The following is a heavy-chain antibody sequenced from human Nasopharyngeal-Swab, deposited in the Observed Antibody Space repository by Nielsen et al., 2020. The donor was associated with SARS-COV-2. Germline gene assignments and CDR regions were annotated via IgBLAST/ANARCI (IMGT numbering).Heavy chain of an antibody. CDR1: GGTISSYY. J-gene: IGHJ6*02. Sequence: GSLRLSCTVSGGTISSYYWSWIRQPPGKGLEWIGYIYYSGSTNYHPSLKSRVTISVDTSKNQFSLKLSSVTAADTAVYYCARDQVYYYGMDVWGQGTTVTVSS. CDR3: ARDQVYYYGMDV. CDR2: IYYSGST. V-gene: IGHV4-59*13.